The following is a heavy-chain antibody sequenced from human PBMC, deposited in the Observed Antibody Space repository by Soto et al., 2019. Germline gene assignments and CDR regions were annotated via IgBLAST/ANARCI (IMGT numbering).Heavy chain of an antibody. D-gene: IGHD3-16*01. CDR1: GYTXTSYG. CDR2: ISAYNGNT. V-gene: IGHV1-18*01. CDR3: ALIMTTRAFDI. Sequence: SXKVSYKASGYTXTSYGIRWVRQAPGQGLEWMGWISAYNGNTNYAQKLQGRVTMTTDTSTSTAYMGLRSLRSDDTAVYYCALIMTTRAFDIWGQGTMVTVSS. J-gene: IGHJ3*02.